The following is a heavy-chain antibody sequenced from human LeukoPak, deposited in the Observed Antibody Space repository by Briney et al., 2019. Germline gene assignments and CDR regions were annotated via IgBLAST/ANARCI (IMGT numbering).Heavy chain of an antibody. CDR1: GFTSSSYG. Sequence: PGRSLRLSCAASGFTSSSYGRHWVRQAPGKGLDWVSSISSSSSYIYYADSVKGRFTISRDNAKNSLYLQMNSLRAEDTAVYYCAREGDSSGPLHDAFDIWGQGTMVTVSS. CDR3: AREGDSSGPLHDAFDI. V-gene: IGHV3-21*01. CDR2: ISSSSSYI. D-gene: IGHD3-22*01. J-gene: IGHJ3*02.